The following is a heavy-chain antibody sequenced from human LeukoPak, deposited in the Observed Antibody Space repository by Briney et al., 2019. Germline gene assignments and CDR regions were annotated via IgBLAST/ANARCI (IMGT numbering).Heavy chain of an antibody. D-gene: IGHD1-1*01. CDR1: GFTFSNAW. CDR2: IKSKTDGGTT. Sequence: GGSLRLSCAASGFTFSNAWMSWVRQAPGKGLEWVGRIKSKTDGGTTDYAAPVKGRFTISRDDSKNTLYLQTNSLKTEDAAVYYCTTDNTRTYYFDYWGQGTLVTVSS. CDR3: TTDNTRTYYFDY. J-gene: IGHJ4*02. V-gene: IGHV3-15*01.